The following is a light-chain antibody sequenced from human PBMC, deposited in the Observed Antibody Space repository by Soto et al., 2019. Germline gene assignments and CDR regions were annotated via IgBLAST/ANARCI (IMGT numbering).Light chain of an antibody. J-gene: IGKJ1*01. Sequence: DIQMTQSPCSLSASVGDRVTITCQASQDISNYLNWYQQKPGKAPKLLIYDASNLETGVPSRFSGSGSGTDFTFTISSLQPEDIATYYCQQYDNYSTFGQGTKVDIK. CDR2: DAS. CDR3: QQYDNYST. CDR1: QDISNY. V-gene: IGKV1-33*01.